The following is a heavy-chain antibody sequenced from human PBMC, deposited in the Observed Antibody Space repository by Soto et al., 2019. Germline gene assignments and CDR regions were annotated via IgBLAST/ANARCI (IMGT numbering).Heavy chain of an antibody. J-gene: IGHJ4*02. V-gene: IGHV5-51*01. CDR1: GYSFTSNW. D-gene: IGHD3-16*01. CDR2: INPADSDI. Sequence: PGESLKISCQGSGYSFTSNWIGWVRQMPGKGLEWMGIINPADSDIKYSPSFQGQVTISADKSIGTAYLQWSSLKASDTAMYYCARHQRDDASRKIDCWGQGTLVTVCS. CDR3: ARHQRDDASRKIDC.